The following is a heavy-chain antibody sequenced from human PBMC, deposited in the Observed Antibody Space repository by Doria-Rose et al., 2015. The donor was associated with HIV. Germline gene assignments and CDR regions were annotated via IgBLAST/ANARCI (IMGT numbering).Heavy chain of an antibody. CDR2: NFSDDER. D-gene: IGHD6-13*01. V-gene: IGHV2-26*01. CDR3: ARIKSSRWYHKYYFDF. CDR1: GVSLSSPGMG. J-gene: IGHJ4*02. Sequence: ESGPVLVKPTETLTLTCTVSGVSLSSPGMGVSWIRQPPGKALEWLANNFSDDERSYKTSLKSRLTISRGTSKSQVVLTMTDMDPMDTATYYCARIKSSRWYHKYYFDFWGQGTLVIVSA.